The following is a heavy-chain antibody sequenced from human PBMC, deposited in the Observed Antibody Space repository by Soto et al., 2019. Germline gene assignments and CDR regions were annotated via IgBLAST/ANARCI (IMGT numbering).Heavy chain of an antibody. D-gene: IGHD2-21*02. CDR3: ASERGDGYSGLCWYFDL. J-gene: IGHJ2*01. CDR2: INPSGGST. Sequence: QVQLVQSGAEVKKPGASVKVSCKASGYTFTSYYMHWVRQAPGQGLEWMGIINPSGGSTRYAQKFQGGVTMTRDTSTSSVYMELSSMRSEDTAVYYCASERGDGYSGLCWYFDLWGRGTLVTVAS. V-gene: IGHV1-46*01. CDR1: GYTFTSYY.